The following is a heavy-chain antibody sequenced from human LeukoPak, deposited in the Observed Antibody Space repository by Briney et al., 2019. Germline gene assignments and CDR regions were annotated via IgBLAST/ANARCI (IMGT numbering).Heavy chain of an antibody. J-gene: IGHJ6*03. D-gene: IGHD3-16*01. CDR3: ARTTEGGYAYNYLYYYYLDV. CDR1: GGSIISYY. V-gene: IGHV4-59*01. CDR2: IYYSGST. Sequence: PSGTLSLTCTVSGGSIISYYWSWIRQPPGKGLEWIGYIYYSGSTNYNPSLQSRISIPVDTSKNQFPPKLSTVTGADTAVYYCARTTEGGYAYNYLYYYYLDVRGKGTTVTIS.